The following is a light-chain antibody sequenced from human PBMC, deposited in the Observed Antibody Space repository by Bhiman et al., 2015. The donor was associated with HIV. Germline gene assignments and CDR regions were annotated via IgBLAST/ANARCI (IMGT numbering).Light chain of an antibody. Sequence: QSVLTQAPSASGTPGQRVTISCSGSSSNIGTKYVYWYQQLPGTAPKLLINRNNQRPSGVPDRFSGSKSGTSASLAIWLQAEDEGDYFCQSFDSSLGIFVFGPGTSVTVL. CDR3: QSFDSSLGIFV. CDR2: RNN. J-gene: IGLJ1*01. V-gene: IGLV1-47*01. CDR1: SSNIGTKY.